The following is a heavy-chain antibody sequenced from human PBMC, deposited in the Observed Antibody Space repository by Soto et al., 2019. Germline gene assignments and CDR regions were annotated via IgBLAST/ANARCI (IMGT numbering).Heavy chain of an antibody. CDR3: ASDFRTRGWFRQAGNFAMDV. V-gene: IGHV1-2*02. D-gene: IGHD6-19*01. Sequence: ASVKVSCKASGYPYTNSYMHWVRQAPGQGLEWMGWIHPNTGGTNYAQKFQGRVTMTRDTSVSTVYMELNRLTSDETAIYFCASDFRTRGWFRQAGNFAMDVWGQGTTVTVSS. J-gene: IGHJ6*02. CDR1: GYPYTNSY. CDR2: IHPNTGGT.